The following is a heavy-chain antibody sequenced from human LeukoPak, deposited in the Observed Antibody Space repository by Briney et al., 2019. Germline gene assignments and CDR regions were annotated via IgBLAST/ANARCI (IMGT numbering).Heavy chain of an antibody. D-gene: IGHD6-13*01. CDR1: GFFFSSYW. CDR2: IKEDGSEK. Sequence: GGSLRLSCAASGFFFSSYWMSWVRQAPGKGLEWVAYIKEDGSEKYYVGSVKGRFTISRDNAKNSLFLQMNSLRAEDTAVYYCARDPTVLAAAGIRFAYDYWGQGTLVTVSS. CDR3: ARDPTVLAAAGIRFAYDY. V-gene: IGHV3-7*01. J-gene: IGHJ4*02.